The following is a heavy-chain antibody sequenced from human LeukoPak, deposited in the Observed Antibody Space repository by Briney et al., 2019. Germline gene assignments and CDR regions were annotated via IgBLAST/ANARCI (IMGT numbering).Heavy chain of an antibody. J-gene: IGHJ3*02. Sequence: ASVKVSCKASGYTFTSYGISWVRQAPGQGVEWMGWISAYNGNTNYAQKLQGRVTMTTDTSTSTAYMELRSLRSDDTAVYYCARRWSGGNAFDIWGQGTMVTVSS. D-gene: IGHD4-23*01. CDR2: ISAYNGNT. CDR1: GYTFTSYG. V-gene: IGHV1-18*01. CDR3: ARRWSGGNAFDI.